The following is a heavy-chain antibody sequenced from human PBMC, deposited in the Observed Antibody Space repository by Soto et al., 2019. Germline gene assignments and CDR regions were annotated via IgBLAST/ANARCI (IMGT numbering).Heavy chain of an antibody. Sequence: QVQLQESGPGLVKPSQTLSLTCTVSGGSISSGDYYWSWIRQPPGKGLEGIGYIYYSGSTYYNPSIKSRVTISVDPSKNQFSLKLSSVTAADTAVYYCAREPSRYCSGGSGGTFDYWGQGTLVTVSS. D-gene: IGHD2-15*01. V-gene: IGHV4-30-4*01. CDR1: GGSISSGDYY. CDR2: IYYSGST. CDR3: AREPSRYCSGGSGGTFDY. J-gene: IGHJ4*02.